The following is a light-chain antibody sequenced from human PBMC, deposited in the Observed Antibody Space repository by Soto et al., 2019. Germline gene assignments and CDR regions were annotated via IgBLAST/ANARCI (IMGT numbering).Light chain of an antibody. Sequence: EIXLTQSAGNLXLSPGERDTLXCRASKTVSSIYLAWYQQKPGQAPRLLVYGACSTGIGIPGRVSGSGSGTDFTLTISRLEPEEFAVYYCHQYVSWTFGQGTKVDIK. CDR2: GAC. J-gene: IGKJ1*01. CDR3: HQYVSWT. V-gene: IGKV3-20*01. CDR1: KTVSSIY.